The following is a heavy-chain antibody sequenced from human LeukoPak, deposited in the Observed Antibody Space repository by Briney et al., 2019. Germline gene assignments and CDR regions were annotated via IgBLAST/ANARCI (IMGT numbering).Heavy chain of an antibody. D-gene: IGHD4-17*01. Sequence: TGGSLRLSCAASGFTFSSYWMHWVRQAPGKGLVWVSRINSDGSGTSYADSVKGRFTISRDNAKNTLYLQMDSLRAEDTAVYYCARDTDTVTTILDYWGQGTLVTVSS. CDR3: ARDTDTVTTILDY. J-gene: IGHJ4*02. V-gene: IGHV3-74*01. CDR2: INSDGSGT. CDR1: GFTFSSYW.